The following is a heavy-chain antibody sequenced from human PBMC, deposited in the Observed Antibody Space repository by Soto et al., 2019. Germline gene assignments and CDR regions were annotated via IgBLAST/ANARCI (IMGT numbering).Heavy chain of an antibody. D-gene: IGHD6-13*01. CDR3: ARGVDSSSWLGYYYYGMDV. J-gene: IGHJ6*02. CDR2: IGTAGDT. CDR1: GFTFSSYD. V-gene: IGHV3-13*01. Sequence: EVQLVESGGGLVQPGGSLRLSCAASGFTFSSYDMHWVRQATGKGLEWVSAIGTAGDTYYPGSVKGRFTISRENAKNSLYLQMNSLRAEDTAVYYCARGVDSSSWLGYYYYGMDVWGQGTTVTVSS.